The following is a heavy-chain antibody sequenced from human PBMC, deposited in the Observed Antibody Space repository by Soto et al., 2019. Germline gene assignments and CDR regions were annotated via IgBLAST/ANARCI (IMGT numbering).Heavy chain of an antibody. D-gene: IGHD2-8*02. CDR3: TGEVASGY. Sequence: QVQLVESGGGVVQPGRSLRLSCAVSGFTVSTYGMHWVRQAPGKGLEWVAVISRDGGTKYYADSVKGQFNISRDNSRNTLFLEMNRLRSDDMAVDYCTGEVASGYWGQGPLVTVSS. CDR1: GFTVSTYG. V-gene: IGHV3-30*03. J-gene: IGHJ4*02. CDR2: ISRDGGTK.